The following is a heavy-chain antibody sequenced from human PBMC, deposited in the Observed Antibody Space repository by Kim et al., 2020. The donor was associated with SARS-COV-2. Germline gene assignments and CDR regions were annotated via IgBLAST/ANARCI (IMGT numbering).Heavy chain of an antibody. CDR1: GFTFSSYS. J-gene: IGHJ4*02. D-gene: IGHD6-13*01. CDR3: ARGLAAAGHDPDY. V-gene: IGHV3-21*01. Sequence: GGSLRLSCAASGFTFSSYSMNWVRQAPGKGLEWVSSISSSSSYIYYADSVKGRFTISRDNAKNSLYLQMNSLRAEDTAVYYCARGLAAAGHDPDYWGQGTLVTVSS. CDR2: ISSSSSYI.